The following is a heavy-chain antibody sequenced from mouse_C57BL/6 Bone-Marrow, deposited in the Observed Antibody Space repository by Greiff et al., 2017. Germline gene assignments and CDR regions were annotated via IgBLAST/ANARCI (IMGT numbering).Heavy chain of an antibody. J-gene: IGHJ4*01. D-gene: IGHD1-1*01. V-gene: IGHV2-5*01. CDR2: IWRGGST. Sequence: QVQLQQSGPGLVQPSQSLSITCTVSGFSLTSYGVHWVRQSPGKGLEWLGVIWRGGSTDYNAAFMSRLSITKDNSKSQVFFKMNSLQADDTAIYYCAKKGSSYLYAMDYWGQGTSVTVSS. CDR1: GFSLTSYG. CDR3: AKKGSSYLYAMDY.